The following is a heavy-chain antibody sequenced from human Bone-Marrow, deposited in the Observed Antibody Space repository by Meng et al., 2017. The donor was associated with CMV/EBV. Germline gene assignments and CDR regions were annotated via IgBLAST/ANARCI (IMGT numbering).Heavy chain of an antibody. CDR1: GGSFSGYY. CDR2: INHSGST. J-gene: IGHJ4*02. CDR3: ARLPSRYYYDSSGYYRSSY. V-gene: IGHV4-34*01. D-gene: IGHD3-22*01. Sequence: SETLSLTCAVYGGSFSGYYWSWIRQPPGKGLEWIGEINHSGSTNYNPSLKSRVTISVDTSKNQFSLKLSSVTAADTAVYYCARLPSRYYYDSSGYYRSSYWGQGTRVTCSS.